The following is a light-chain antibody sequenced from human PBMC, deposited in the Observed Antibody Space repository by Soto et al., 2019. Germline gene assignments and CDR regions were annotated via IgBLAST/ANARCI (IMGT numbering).Light chain of an antibody. V-gene: IGLV2-8*01. CDR1: SSDVGGYTV. CDR2: EVN. J-gene: IGLJ1*01. CDR3: ASYAGSNNYV. Sequence: QSALTQPPSASGSPGQSVTISCTGTSSDVGGYTVVSWYQHHPGKAPKLMIYEVNKRPSGVPDRFSGSKSGNTASLTVSGLQAEDEAEYYCASYAGSNNYVFGTGTKVTVL.